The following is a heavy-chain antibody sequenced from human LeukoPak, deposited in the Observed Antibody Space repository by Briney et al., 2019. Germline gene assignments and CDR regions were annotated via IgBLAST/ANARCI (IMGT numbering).Heavy chain of an antibody. Sequence: SETLSLPCTVSGGSISDHYWSWIRQPPGKGLEWIGYIYYSGSTNYNPSLKSRVTISVDTSKNQFSLKLSSVTAADTAVYYCARAPLRFLEWMSAFDIWGQGTMVTVSS. CDR1: GGSISDHY. D-gene: IGHD3-3*01. CDR3: ARAPLRFLEWMSAFDI. J-gene: IGHJ3*02. V-gene: IGHV4-59*11. CDR2: IYYSGST.